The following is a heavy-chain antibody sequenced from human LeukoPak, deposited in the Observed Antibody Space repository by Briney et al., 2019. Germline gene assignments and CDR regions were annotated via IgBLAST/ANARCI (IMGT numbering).Heavy chain of an antibody. CDR3: ARLRGTYGDYAMNY. V-gene: IGHV3-30*04. D-gene: IGHD4-17*01. CDR1: GFTFSSYA. CDR2: ISYDGSNK. J-gene: IGHJ4*02. Sequence: PGGSLRLSCAASGFTFSSYAMHWVRQAPGKGLEWVAVISYDGSNKYYADSVKGRFTISRDNSKNTLYLQMNSPRAEDTAVYYCARLRGTYGDYAMNYWGQGTLVTVSS.